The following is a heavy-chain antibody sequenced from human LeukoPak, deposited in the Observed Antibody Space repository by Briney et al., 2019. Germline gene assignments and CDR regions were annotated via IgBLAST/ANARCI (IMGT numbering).Heavy chain of an antibody. CDR1: GYTFTSYD. CDR3: ARVYYYGSGRPYYFDY. J-gene: IGHJ4*02. V-gene: IGHV1-8*01. CDR2: MNPNSGNT. Sequence: ASVKVSCKASGYTFTSYDINWVRQATGQGLEWMGWMNPNSGNTGYAQKFQGRVTMTRNTSISTAYMELSSLRSEDTAVYYCARVYYYGSGRPYYFDYWGQGTLVTVSS. D-gene: IGHD3-10*01.